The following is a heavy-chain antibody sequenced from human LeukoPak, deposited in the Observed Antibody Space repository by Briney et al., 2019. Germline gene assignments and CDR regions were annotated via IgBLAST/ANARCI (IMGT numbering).Heavy chain of an antibody. CDR1: GGSFSGYY. CDR2: INHSGST. J-gene: IGHJ4*02. D-gene: IGHD6-13*01. V-gene: IGHV4-34*01. Sequence: SETLSLTCAVYGGSFSGYYWSWIRQPPGKGLEWIGEINHSGSTNYNPSLKSRVTMSVDTSKNQFSLKLSSVTAADTAVYYCAGRGSSWIDYWGQGTLVTVSS. CDR3: AGRGSSWIDY.